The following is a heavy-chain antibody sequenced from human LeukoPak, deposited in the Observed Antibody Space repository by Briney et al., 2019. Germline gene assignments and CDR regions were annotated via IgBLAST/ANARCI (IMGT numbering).Heavy chain of an antibody. CDR1: GGSISSYY. D-gene: IGHD1-26*01. CDR2: IYYSGST. V-gene: IGHV4-59*12. Sequence: SETLSLTCTVSGGSISSYYWSWIRQPPGKGLEWIGYIYYSGSTNYNPSLKSRVTISVDTSKNQFSLKLSSVTAADTAVYYCARSYLVGAIHFDYWGQGTLVTVSS. J-gene: IGHJ4*02. CDR3: ARSYLVGAIHFDY.